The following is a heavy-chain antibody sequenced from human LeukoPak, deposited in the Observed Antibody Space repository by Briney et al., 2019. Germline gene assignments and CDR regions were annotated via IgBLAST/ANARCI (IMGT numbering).Heavy chain of an antibody. CDR3: ARGIKGDFDY. CDR1: GGSISSSSYY. V-gene: IGHV4-39*07. CDR2: IYYSGST. D-gene: IGHD2-15*01. J-gene: IGHJ4*02. Sequence: SETLSLTCTVSGGSISSSSYYWGWIRQPPGKGLEWIGSIYYSGSTYYNPSLKSRVTISVDTSKNQFSLKLSSVTAADTAVYYCARGIKGDFDYWGQGTLVTVSS.